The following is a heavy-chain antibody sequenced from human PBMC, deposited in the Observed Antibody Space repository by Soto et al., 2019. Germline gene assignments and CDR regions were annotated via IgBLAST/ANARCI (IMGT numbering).Heavy chain of an antibody. Sequence: QVQLVQSGAEEKKPGASVKVSCTASGYTFSSYASHWVRQAPGQGLQWMGWINPGNANTKNSQKFQGRVTITSDTSASTAYMKLSSLTSEDTAVYYCARVDGAYWGQGTLVTVSS. CDR3: ARVDGAY. V-gene: IGHV1-3*05. J-gene: IGHJ4*02. CDR2: INPGNANT. D-gene: IGHD2-2*03. CDR1: GYTFSSYA.